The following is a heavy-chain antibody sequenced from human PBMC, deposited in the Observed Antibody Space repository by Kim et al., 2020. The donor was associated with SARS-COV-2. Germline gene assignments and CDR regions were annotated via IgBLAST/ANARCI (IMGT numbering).Heavy chain of an antibody. CDR3: ARTRSASSSSWYAVVADY. J-gene: IGHJ4*02. Sequence: GGSLRLSCAASGFTFSTYGIHWVRQAPGKGLEWVAVIWYDGTIEYYADSVKGRFSISRDNSKNTVYLQMNSLRAEDTAVYFCARTRSASSSSWYAVVADYWGRGTLVTVSS. D-gene: IGHD6-13*01. V-gene: IGHV3-33*01. CDR2: IWYDGTIE. CDR1: GFTFSTYG.